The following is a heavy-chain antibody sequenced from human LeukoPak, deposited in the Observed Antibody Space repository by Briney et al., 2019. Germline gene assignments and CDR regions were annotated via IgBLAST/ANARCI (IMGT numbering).Heavy chain of an antibody. V-gene: IGHV4-59*12. Sequence: SETLSLTCTASGGSISSYYWSWIRQPPGKGLEWIGYIYYSGSTNYNPSLKSRVTMSVDTSKNQFSLKLSSVTAADTAVYYCARDRGYSYGPSPYMDVWGKGTTVTISS. J-gene: IGHJ6*03. CDR3: ARDRGYSYGPSPYMDV. D-gene: IGHD5-18*01. CDR1: GGSISSYY. CDR2: IYYSGST.